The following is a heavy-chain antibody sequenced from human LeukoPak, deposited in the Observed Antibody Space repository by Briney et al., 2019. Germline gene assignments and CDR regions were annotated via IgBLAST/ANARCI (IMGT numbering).Heavy chain of an antibody. CDR1: GYTFINDQ. V-gene: IGHV1-2*02. CDR2: INPNSGGT. CDR3: ARDLSITMVRAPFY. D-gene: IGHD3-10*01. Sequence: ASVKVSCKASGYTFINDQLHWVRQAPGQGLEWMGWINPNSGGTNYAQKFQGRVTMTRDTSISTAFMELSRLRSDDTAVYYCARDLSITMVRAPFYWGPGTPVTVPS. J-gene: IGHJ4*02.